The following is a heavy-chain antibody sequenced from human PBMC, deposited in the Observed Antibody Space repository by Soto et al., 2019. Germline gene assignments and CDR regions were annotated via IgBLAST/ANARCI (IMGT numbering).Heavy chain of an antibody. J-gene: IGHJ5*02. D-gene: IGHD1-26*01. CDR2: IYYSGST. CDR1: GGSITSSSDY. V-gene: IGHV4-39*01. CDR3: ATQEVGGSYVYTFDP. Sequence: SETLSLTCTVSGGSITSSSDYWGWIRQPPGKGLEWIGGIYYSGSTYYNPSPKSRVTISVDTSKNQFSLKLSSVTAADTAVYYCATQEVGGSYVYTFDPWGQGTLVTVSS.